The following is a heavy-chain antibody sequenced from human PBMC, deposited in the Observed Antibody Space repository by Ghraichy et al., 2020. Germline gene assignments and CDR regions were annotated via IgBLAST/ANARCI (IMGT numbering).Heavy chain of an antibody. J-gene: IGHJ6*02. V-gene: IGHV3-74*01. CDR1: GFTFSSYW. D-gene: IGHD2-21*01. CDR3: VKDLVGGGFGAYGMDV. Sequence: LTCAASGFTFSSYWMHWVRQAPGKGLVWVSRINSDGGSTTYADSVKGRFTISKDNAKNTLYLQMNSLRAEDTAVYYCVKDLVGGGFGAYGMDVWGQGTKVTVSS. CDR2: INSDGGST.